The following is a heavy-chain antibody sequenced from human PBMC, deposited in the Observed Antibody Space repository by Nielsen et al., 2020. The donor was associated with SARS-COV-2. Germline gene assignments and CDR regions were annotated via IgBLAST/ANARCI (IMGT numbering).Heavy chain of an antibody. CDR3: ATEFAAIAVAGTLFY. CDR2: MNPNNGNT. V-gene: IGHV1-8*02. CDR1: GYTFTSYG. Sequence: ASVKVSCKASGYTFTSYGISWVRQATGQGPEWMGWMNPNNGNTGYAQKFQGRVTMTEDTSTDTAYMELSSLRSEDTAVYYCATEFAAIAVAGTLFYWGQGTLVTVSS. J-gene: IGHJ4*02. D-gene: IGHD6-19*01.